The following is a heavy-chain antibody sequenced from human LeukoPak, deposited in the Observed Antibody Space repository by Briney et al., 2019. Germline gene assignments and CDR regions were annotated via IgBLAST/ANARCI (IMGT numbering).Heavy chain of an antibody. CDR1: GYTFTGYY. Sequence: GASVKVSCKASGYTFTGYYMHWVRQAPGQGLEWMGWINPNSCGTNYAQKFQGRVTMTRDTSISTAYMELSRLRSDDTAVYYCARAGFGVVVPAAIGWFDPWGQGTLVTVSS. CDR2: INPNSCGT. D-gene: IGHD2-2*01. CDR3: ARAGFGVVVPAAIGWFDP. J-gene: IGHJ5*02. V-gene: IGHV1-2*02.